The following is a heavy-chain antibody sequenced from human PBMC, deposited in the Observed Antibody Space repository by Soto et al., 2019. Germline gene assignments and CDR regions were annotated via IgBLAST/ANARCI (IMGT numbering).Heavy chain of an antibody. CDR2: MDPNSGVS. V-gene: IGHV1-8*01. D-gene: IGHD3-3*01. J-gene: IGHJ6*02. CDR1: GYTFTSND. CDR3: ARTRKFDFRRQGLDV. Sequence: ASVKVSCKASGYTFTSNDINWVRQAPGQRPEWMGWMDPNSGVSGYAQRFQGRVTMTRNTSITTAHMELSSLTSEDTAVYYCARTRKFDFRRQGLDVWGQGTTVTVSS.